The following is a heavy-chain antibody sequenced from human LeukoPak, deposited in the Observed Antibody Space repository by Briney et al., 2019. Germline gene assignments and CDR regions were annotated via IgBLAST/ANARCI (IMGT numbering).Heavy chain of an antibody. Sequence: GGSMRLSCEAPGFTFSVYWMTWVRQAPGRGLEWVANIKQDGSEKHYVDSVKGRFTISRDNAKNSLFLQMNSLREEDTGVYYCARDDGDYCCWGQGTLVTVSS. J-gene: IGHJ4*02. CDR3: ARDDGDYCC. CDR2: IKQDGSEK. CDR1: GFTFSVYW. D-gene: IGHD4-17*01. V-gene: IGHV3-7*01.